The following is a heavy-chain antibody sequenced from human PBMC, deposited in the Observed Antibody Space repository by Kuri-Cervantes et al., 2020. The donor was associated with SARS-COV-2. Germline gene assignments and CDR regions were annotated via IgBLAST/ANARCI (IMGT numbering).Heavy chain of an antibody. CDR1: GGSISSYY. CDR3: ARRFGDYGQFDY. J-gene: IGHJ4*02. Sequence: ESLKISCSVSGGSISSYYWSWIRQPPGKGLEWIGNIYFTGNTNYNPALGSRVTKSIDTPKNQFSLMLGSLTAADTAVYYCARRFGDYGQFDYWGQGTLVTVSS. V-gene: IGHV4-59*01. D-gene: IGHD2-21*01. CDR2: IYFTGNT.